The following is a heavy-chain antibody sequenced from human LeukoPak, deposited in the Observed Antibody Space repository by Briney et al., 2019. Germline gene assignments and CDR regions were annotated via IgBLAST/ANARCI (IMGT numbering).Heavy chain of an antibody. V-gene: IGHV4-59*01. CDR1: GASISDYY. CDR3: ARGDFCSKSNCYLRPMDV. CDR2: IYYSGST. D-gene: IGHD3-3*01. J-gene: IGHJ6*03. Sequence: SETLSLTCTVSGASISDYYWNWIRQPPGKGLEWIGYIYYSGSTTYNPSLKSRVTMSVDTAKNQFSLKLRSVTAADTAVYYCARGDFCSKSNCYLRPMDVWGKGTTVTVSS.